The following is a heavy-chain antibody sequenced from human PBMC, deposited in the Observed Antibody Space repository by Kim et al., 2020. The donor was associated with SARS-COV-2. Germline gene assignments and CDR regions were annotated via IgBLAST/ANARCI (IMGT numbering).Heavy chain of an antibody. CDR3: ATVGRFLEWLLSNHYYYY. J-gene: IGHJ6*03. Sequence: SETLSLTCAVYGGSFSGYYWSWIRQPPGKGLEWIGEINHSGSTNYNPSLKSRVTISVDTSKNQFSLKLSSVTAADTAVYYCATVGRFLEWLLSNHYYYY. D-gene: IGHD3-3*01. CDR1: GGSFSGYY. V-gene: IGHV4-34*01. CDR2: INHSGST.